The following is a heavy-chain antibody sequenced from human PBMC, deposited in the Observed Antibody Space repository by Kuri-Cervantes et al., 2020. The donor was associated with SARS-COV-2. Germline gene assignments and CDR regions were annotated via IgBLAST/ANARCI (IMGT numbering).Heavy chain of an antibody. CDR3: AGGGYCCSWYEGFDY. D-gene: IGHD6-13*01. J-gene: IGHJ4*02. CDR1: GFSLSTGGV. Sequence: SGPTLVKPTQTLTLTCTFSGFSLSTGGVGVGWIRQPPGKGLEWIGSIYHSGSTYYNPSLKSRVTISADTSKNQFSRKLSSVTAADTAVYYCAGGGYCCSWYEGFDYWGQGTLVTVSS. CDR2: IYHSGST. V-gene: IGHV4-38-2*02.